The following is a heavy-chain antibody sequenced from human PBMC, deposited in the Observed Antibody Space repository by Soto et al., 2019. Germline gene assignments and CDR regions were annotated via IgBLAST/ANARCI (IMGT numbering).Heavy chain of an antibody. CDR2: IYHSGST. CDR3: ARDNSPVSGLTLDYYCDSSYFSWWFDP. J-gene: IGHJ5*02. CDR1: GYSISSGYY. V-gene: IGHV4-38-2*02. D-gene: IGHD3-22*01. Sequence: SETLSLTCAVSGYSISSGYYWGWIRQPPGKGLEWIGSIYHSGSTYYNPSLKSRVTISVDTSNNQFSLKLSSVTAADTAVYYCARDNSPVSGLTLDYYCDSSYFSWWFDPWGQGTLVTVSS.